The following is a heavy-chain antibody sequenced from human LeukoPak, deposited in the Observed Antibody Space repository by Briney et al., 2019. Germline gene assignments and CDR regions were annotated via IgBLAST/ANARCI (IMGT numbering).Heavy chain of an antibody. CDR3: ARGGTRYDRRFVFDY. CDR1: GFTVSYNF. D-gene: IGHD3-10*01. Sequence: GGSLRLSCAASGFTVSYNFMSWVRQAPGKGLAWVSVIHNSGSTFYADSVRGRFTISRDNSKNTLYPQMNSLRAEDTAVYYCARGGTRYDRRFVFDYWGQGVLVTVSS. CDR2: IHNSGST. V-gene: IGHV3-66*01. J-gene: IGHJ4*02.